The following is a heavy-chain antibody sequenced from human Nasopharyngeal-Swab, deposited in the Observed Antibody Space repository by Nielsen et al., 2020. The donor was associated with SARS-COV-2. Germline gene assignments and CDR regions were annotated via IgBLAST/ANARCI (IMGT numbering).Heavy chain of an antibody. V-gene: IGHV4-59*01. CDR3: ARDPQAGGTNWYFDL. J-gene: IGHJ2*01. CDR1: GGSIGTYY. CDR2: VYHSGHT. Sequence: SETLSLTCTVSGGSIGTYYWAWIRQPPGKELEWIGHVYHSGHTNDNPSLRSRVTISVDTSKNQFSLKLSSVTAADTAVYYCARDPQAGGTNWYFDLWGRGTLVTVSS. D-gene: IGHD2-2*01.